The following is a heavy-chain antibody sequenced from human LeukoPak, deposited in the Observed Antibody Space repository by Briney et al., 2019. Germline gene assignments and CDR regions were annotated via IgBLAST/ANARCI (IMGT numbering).Heavy chain of an antibody. CDR1: GYTFTSYA. V-gene: IGHV1-3*01. D-gene: IGHD1-26*01. CDR3: ARDSGSGNNDY. J-gene: IGHJ4*02. CDR2: ISAGDGNT. Sequence: GASVKVSCKASGYTFTSYAIHWVRQASGQRLEWMGWISAGDGNTKYSQNFRGRVTFISNTSATTAFMELSSLRSEDAAVYYCARDSGSGNNDYWGQGTLVTVSS.